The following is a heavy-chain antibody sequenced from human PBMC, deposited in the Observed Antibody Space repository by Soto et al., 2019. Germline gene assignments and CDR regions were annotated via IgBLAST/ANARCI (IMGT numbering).Heavy chain of an antibody. J-gene: IGHJ5*02. CDR1: GYTFTGKY. V-gene: IGHV1-2*02. D-gene: IGHD3-16*02. CDR2: INPNSGVT. CDR3: ARDIVSTTGCFDP. Sequence: ASVKVSCKASGYTFTGKYLHWVRQAPGQGLEWMGWINPNSGVTNYAEKFQGRVTMTRDTSISTSYMDLTRLKSDDTAVYYCARDIVSTTGCFDPWGQGTLVTVSS.